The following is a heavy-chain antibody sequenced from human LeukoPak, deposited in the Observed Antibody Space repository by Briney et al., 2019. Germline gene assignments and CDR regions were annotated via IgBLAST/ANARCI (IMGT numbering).Heavy chain of an antibody. Sequence: SETLSLTCIVSGGSISGYYWSWIRQPAGKGLEWIGHMDTSGHTNYNSSFMSRVTMSVDKSKNQFSLRLTSVTAADTAVYYCARHWSHSVAQFGRSYWFDPWGQGTLVTVSS. D-gene: IGHD2-15*01. CDR3: ARHWSHSVAQFGRSYWFDP. V-gene: IGHV4-4*07. CDR2: MDTSGHT. J-gene: IGHJ5*02. CDR1: GGSISGYY.